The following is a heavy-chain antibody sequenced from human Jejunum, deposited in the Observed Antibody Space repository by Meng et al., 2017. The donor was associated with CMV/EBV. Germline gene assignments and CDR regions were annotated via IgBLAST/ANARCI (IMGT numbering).Heavy chain of an antibody. CDR1: GFTFSSYG. D-gene: IGHD5-24*01. CDR2: INRGDSVI. Sequence: SGFTFSSYGLHWVRQAPGKGLEWLSHINRGDSVILYADSVRGRFTISRDVAKNSVYLQMNTLRVEDTGVYYCAKDQGIHGFTMDVWGQGTAVTVSS. V-gene: IGHV3-48*03. J-gene: IGHJ6*02. CDR3: AKDQGIHGFTMDV.